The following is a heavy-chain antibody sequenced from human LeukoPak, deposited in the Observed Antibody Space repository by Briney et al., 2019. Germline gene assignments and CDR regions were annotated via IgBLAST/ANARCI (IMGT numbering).Heavy chain of an antibody. CDR3: ARDKQVGATTGSWFDP. D-gene: IGHD1-26*01. J-gene: IGHJ5*02. Sequence: PGGSLRLSCAASGFTFSSYSMKWVRQAPGKGLEWVSSISSSSSYIYYADSVKGRFTISRDNAKNSLYLQMNSLRAEDTAVYYCARDKQVGATTGSWFDPWGQGTLVTVSS. CDR2: ISSSSSYI. CDR1: GFTFSSYS. V-gene: IGHV3-21*01.